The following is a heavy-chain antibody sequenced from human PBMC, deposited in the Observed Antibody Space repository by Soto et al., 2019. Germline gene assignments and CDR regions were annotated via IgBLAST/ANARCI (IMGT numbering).Heavy chain of an antibody. CDR1: GFTFRSYA. V-gene: IGHV3-23*01. D-gene: IGHD4-17*01. CDR2: ISGSGGST. J-gene: IGHJ4*02. CDR3: AKDLPSFYRDYGYFDY. Sequence: EVQLLESGEGLVQPGGSLRLSCAASGFTFRSYAMSWVRQAPGKGLEWVSAISGSGGSTYYADSVKGRFTISRDNSKNTLYLQMNSLRAEDTAVYYCAKDLPSFYRDYGYFDYWGQGTLVTVSS.